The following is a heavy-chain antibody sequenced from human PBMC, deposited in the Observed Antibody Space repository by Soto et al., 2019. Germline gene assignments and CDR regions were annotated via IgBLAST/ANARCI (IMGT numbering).Heavy chain of an antibody. V-gene: IGHV1-2*02. CDR3: ATGGGVGVAGSADFDM. Sequence: QLHLVHSGAVVKKPGASVTVSCSASGYPVTAYYMHWVRQAPGRGLEWMGGINPATGAAKYTQTIPGRVTKTSGTPTRNVFMELSGPTSDDTAVLRCATGGGVGVAGSADFDMWGQGTLVTVSS. D-gene: IGHD3-3*01. J-gene: IGHJ3*02. CDR1: GYPVTAYY. CDR2: INPATGAA.